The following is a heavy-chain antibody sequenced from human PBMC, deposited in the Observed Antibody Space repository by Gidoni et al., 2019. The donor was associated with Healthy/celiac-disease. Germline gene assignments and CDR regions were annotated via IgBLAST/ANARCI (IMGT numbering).Heavy chain of an antibody. CDR3: ARGIVGLTNDY. Sequence: QLQLQESGPGRVKPSETLSPTCTVSGGPISSSTYYWGWIRQPPGKGLEWIGSIYYSGRTYYNPSLKSRVTRSVDTSKNHFSLKLSSVTAADTAVYYCARGIVGLTNDYWGQGTLVTVSS. D-gene: IGHD1-26*01. V-gene: IGHV4-39*07. CDR2: IYYSGRT. J-gene: IGHJ4*02. CDR1: GGPISSSTYY.